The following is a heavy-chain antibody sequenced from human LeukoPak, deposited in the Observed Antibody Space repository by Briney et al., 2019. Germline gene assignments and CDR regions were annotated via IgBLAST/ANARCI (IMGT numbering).Heavy chain of an antibody. D-gene: IGHD6-19*01. CDR1: GFTFSSYG. Sequence: PGGSLILSCAASGFTFSSYGMHWVRQAPGKGLEWVAVISYDGSNKYYADSVKGRFTISRDNSKNTLYLQMNSLRAEDTAVYYCAKVSRVYSSGWYEGLNFDYWGQGTLVTVSS. V-gene: IGHV3-30*18. CDR3: AKVSRVYSSGWYEGLNFDY. J-gene: IGHJ4*02. CDR2: ISYDGSNK.